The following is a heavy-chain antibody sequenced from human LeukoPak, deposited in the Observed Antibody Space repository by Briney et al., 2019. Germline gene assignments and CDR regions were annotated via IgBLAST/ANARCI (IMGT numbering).Heavy chain of an antibody. CDR1: GGSISSYY. CDR3: AREGGDIVVVAAATGWFDP. V-gene: IGHV4-59*01. J-gene: IGHJ5*02. Sequence: NPSETLSLTCTVSGGSISSYYWSWIRQPPGKGLEWIGYIYYSGSTNYNPFLKSRVTISVDTSKNQFSLKLSSVTAADTAVYYCAREGGDIVVVAAATGWFDPWGQGTLVTVSS. CDR2: IYYSGST. D-gene: IGHD2-2*01.